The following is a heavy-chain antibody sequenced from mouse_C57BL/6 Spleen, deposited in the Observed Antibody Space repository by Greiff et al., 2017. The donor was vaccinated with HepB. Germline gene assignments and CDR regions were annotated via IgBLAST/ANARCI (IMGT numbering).Heavy chain of an antibody. V-gene: IGHV1-78*01. D-gene: IGHD2-2*01. CDR3: ASPILYGYSWFAY. Sequence: VQLQQSDAELVKPGASVKISCKVSGYTFTDHTIHWMKQRPEQGLEWIGYIYPRDGSTKYNEKFKGKATLTADKSSSTAYMQLNSLTSEDSAVYFCASPILYGYSWFAYWGQGTLVTVSA. J-gene: IGHJ3*01. CDR2: IYPRDGST. CDR1: GYTFTDHT.